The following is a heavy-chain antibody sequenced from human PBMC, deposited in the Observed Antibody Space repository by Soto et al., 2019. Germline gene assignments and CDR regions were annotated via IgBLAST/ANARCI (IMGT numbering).Heavy chain of an antibody. CDR1: GDTIGAKT. CDR2: IDSGNGNT. J-gene: IGHJ4*02. Sequence: PVELSCKATGDTIGAKTRNWVRQAKGQRLEWMGWIDSGNGNTKYSRNVHGRVIITRDTSANTVYMELNSLRSEDTAVYYCARDLYYYSSGYYSHCGQGTLVNV. V-gene: IGHV1-3*01. CDR3: ARDLYYYSSGYYSH. D-gene: IGHD3-22*01.